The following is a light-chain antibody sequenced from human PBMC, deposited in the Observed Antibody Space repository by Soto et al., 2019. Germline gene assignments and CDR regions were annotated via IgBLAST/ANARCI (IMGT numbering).Light chain of an antibody. Sequence: EIQMTQSPSTLSESVGDTVTITCRASQSISSWLAWYQQKPGKAPKLLIYKASSLESGVPSRFSGSGSGTEFTLTISSLQPDDFATYYCQQYNSYPWTFGQGTKVEIK. CDR1: QSISSW. CDR3: QQYNSYPWT. V-gene: IGKV1-5*03. CDR2: KAS. J-gene: IGKJ1*01.